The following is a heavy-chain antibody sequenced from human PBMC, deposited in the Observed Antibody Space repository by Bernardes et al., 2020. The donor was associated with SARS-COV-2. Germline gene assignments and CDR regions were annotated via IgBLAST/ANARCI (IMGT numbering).Heavy chain of an antibody. CDR2: ISGSGGSI. J-gene: IGHJ6*02. V-gene: IGHV3-23*01. CDR3: AKVPKGMVFYYYAMDV. CDR1: GFTFRTYA. Sequence: GSLRLSCAASGFTFRTYAMSWVRQAPGKGLEWVSSISGSGGSIYYADSVQGRFTISRDNSKNTLYLQMNSLTAEDTAVYFCAKVPKGMVFYYYAMDVWGQGTTVTVSS. D-gene: IGHD3-10*01.